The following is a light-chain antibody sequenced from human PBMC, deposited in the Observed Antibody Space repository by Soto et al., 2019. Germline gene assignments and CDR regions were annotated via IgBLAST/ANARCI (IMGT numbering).Light chain of an antibody. CDR2: AAS. V-gene: IGKV1-39*02. CDR3: QHYDNTPPSVA. J-gene: IGKJ3*01. CDR1: QSISSY. Sequence: DIQMTQSPSSLSASVGDRVTITCRASQSISSYLNWYQQKPGKAPKLLIYAASSLQSGVPSSFSGSGSGTDFTLTISRLEPEDFAVYYCQHYDNTPPSVAFGPGTKVDIK.